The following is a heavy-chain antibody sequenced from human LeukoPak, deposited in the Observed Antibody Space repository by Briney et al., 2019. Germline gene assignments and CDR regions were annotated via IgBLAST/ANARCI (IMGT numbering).Heavy chain of an antibody. V-gene: IGHV1-2*06. J-gene: IGHJ4*02. CDR1: GYTFTGYY. CDR2: INPNSGGT. D-gene: IGHD4-23*01. Sequence: ASVKVSCKASGYTFTGYYMHWVRQAPGQGLEWMGRINPNSGGTNYAQKFQGRVTMTRDTSISTAYMELGRLRSDDTAVYYCARDPTTMVVNDDYWGQGTLVTVSS. CDR3: ARDPTTMVVNDDY.